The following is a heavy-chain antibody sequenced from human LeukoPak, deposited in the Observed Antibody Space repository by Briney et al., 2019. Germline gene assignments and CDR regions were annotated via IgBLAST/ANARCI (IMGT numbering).Heavy chain of an antibody. CDR2: IYYSGST. J-gene: IGHJ3*02. CDR1: GGFISSSSYY. CDR3: ARLSGVDAFDI. Sequence: PSETLSLTCTVSGGFISSSSYYWGWIRQPPGKGLEWIGSIYYSGSTYYNPSLKSRVTISVDTSKNQFSLKLSSVTAADTAVYYCARLSGVDAFDIWGQGTMVTVSS. D-gene: IGHD5-12*01. V-gene: IGHV4-39*01.